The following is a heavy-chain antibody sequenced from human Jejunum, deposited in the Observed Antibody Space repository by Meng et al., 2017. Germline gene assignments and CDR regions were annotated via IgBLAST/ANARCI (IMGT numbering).Heavy chain of an antibody. V-gene: IGHV5-51*01. CDR2: IYPDDSET. J-gene: IGHJ4*02. CDR1: GYNFGIYW. D-gene: IGHD5-18*01. CDR3: ARGGYGNYYFEY. Sequence: GESLKISCQGSGYNFGIYWIGWVRQMPGKGLEWMGIIYPDDSETKYSPSFQGQVTISADKSISAAYLQWSSLKASDTAIYYCARGGYGNYYFEYWGQGTLVTVSS.